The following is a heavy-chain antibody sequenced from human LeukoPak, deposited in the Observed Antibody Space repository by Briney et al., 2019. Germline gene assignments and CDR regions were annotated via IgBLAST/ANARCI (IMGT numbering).Heavy chain of an antibody. CDR2: IFYSGST. CDR1: GGSISSYY. V-gene: IGHV4-59*01. Sequence: SETLSLTCTVSGGSISSYYWSWIRQPPGEGLEWIGYIFYSGSTNYNPSLKSRVTISVDTSKNQFSLKLSSVTAADTAVYYCARDGNGDYVNYFDYWGQGTLVTVPS. D-gene: IGHD4-17*01. J-gene: IGHJ4*02. CDR3: ARDGNGDYVNYFDY.